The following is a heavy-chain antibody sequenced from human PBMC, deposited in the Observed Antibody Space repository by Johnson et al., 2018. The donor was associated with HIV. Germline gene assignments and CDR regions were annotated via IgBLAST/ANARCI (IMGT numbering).Heavy chain of an antibody. J-gene: IGHJ3*02. CDR1: GFTFSDYY. CDR2: IGTAGDT. D-gene: IGHD6-13*01. V-gene: IGHV3-13*01. CDR3: ARDTTSGLDGSSWDGAFDI. Sequence: VQLVESGGGLVKPGGSLRLSCAASGFTFSDYYMHWVRQTTGKVLQWVSGIGTAGDTYYSGSVKGRFTISRENAKNSLYLQMNSLRAEDTAVYYCARDTTSGLDGSSWDGAFDIWGQGTMVSVSS.